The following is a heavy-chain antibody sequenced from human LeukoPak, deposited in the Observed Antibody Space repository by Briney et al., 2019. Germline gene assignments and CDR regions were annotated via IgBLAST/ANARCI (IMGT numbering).Heavy chain of an antibody. J-gene: IGHJ4*02. D-gene: IGHD3-22*01. Sequence: GGSLRLSCTASGFTFSDYAMSWVRQAPGKGLEWVGFIRSKAYGGTTEYAASVKGRFTISRDDSKSIAYLQMNSLKTEDTAVYYCTRDGGMDYYDSSGYPISHWGQGTLVTVSS. CDR3: TRDGGMDYYDSSGYPISH. V-gene: IGHV3-49*04. CDR1: GFTFSDYA. CDR2: IRSKAYGGTT.